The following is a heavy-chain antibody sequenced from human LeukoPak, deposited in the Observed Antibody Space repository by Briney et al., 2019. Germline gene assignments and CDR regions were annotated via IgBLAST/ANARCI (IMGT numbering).Heavy chain of an antibody. V-gene: IGHV1-2*02. CDR1: GCTFTGYY. Sequence: ASVKVSCKASGCTFTGYYMHWVRQAPGQGLEWMGWINPNSGGTNYAQKFQGRVTMTRDTSISTAYMELSRLRSDDTAVYYCARRGIAAAGIDYWGQGTLVTVSS. D-gene: IGHD6-13*01. CDR2: INPNSGGT. J-gene: IGHJ4*02. CDR3: ARRGIAAAGIDY.